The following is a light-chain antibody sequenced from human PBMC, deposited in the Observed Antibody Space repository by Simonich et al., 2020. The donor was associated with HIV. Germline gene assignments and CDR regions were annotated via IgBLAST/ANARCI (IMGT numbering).Light chain of an antibody. CDR2: AAS. J-gene: IGKJ4*01. CDR3: QKYNSAPLT. V-gene: IGKV1-27*01. CDR1: QDISNY. Sequence: QSTGAPSSLSASIGDRVTITCRASQDISNYLAWYQQKPGKVPKVLIFAASTLQSGVPSRFSGSGSGTDFTLAISSLQPEDVATYYCQKYNSAPLTFGGGTKVEI.